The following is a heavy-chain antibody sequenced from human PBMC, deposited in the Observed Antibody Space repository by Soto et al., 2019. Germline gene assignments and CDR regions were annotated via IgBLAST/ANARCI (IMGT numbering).Heavy chain of an antibody. CDR2: IYYSGST. D-gene: IGHD3-3*01. J-gene: IGHJ4*02. V-gene: IGHV4-31*03. CDR1: GGSISSGGYY. Sequence: PSETLSLTCTVSGGSISSGGYYWSWIRQHPGKGLEWIGYIYYSGSTYYNPSLKSRVTISVDTSKNQFSLKLSSVTAADTAVYYCTSGYYSSHFDYWGQGTLVTVSS. CDR3: TSGYYSSHFDY.